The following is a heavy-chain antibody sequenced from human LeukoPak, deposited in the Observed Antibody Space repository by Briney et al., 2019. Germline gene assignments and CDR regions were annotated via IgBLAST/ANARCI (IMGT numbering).Heavy chain of an antibody. CDR2: ISYDGSNK. Sequence: PGGSLRLSCAASGFTFSSYGMHWVRQAPGKGLEWVAVISYDGSNKYYADSVKGRFTISRDNSKNTLYLQMNSLRAEDTAVYYCAKDLAVAGTVGYFQHWGQGTLVTVSS. J-gene: IGHJ1*01. D-gene: IGHD6-19*01. CDR1: GFTFSSYG. CDR3: AKDLAVAGTVGYFQH. V-gene: IGHV3-30*18.